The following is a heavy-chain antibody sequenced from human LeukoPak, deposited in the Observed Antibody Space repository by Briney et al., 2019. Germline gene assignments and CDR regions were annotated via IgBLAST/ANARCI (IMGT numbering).Heavy chain of an antibody. CDR3: ARDRSGSFYQLLYRGQWKSWFDP. D-gene: IGHD2-2*02. J-gene: IGHJ5*02. CDR1: GYTFTSYG. Sequence: ASVKVSCKASGYTFTSYGISWVRQAPGQGLEWMGWISAYNGNTNYAQKLQGRVTMTTDTSTSTAYMELRSLRSDDTAVYYCARDRSGSFYQLLYRGQWKSWFDPWGQGTLVTVSS. CDR2: ISAYNGNT. V-gene: IGHV1-18*01.